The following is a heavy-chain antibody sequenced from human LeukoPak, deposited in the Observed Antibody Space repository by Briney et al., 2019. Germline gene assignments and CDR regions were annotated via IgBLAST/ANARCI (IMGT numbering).Heavy chain of an antibody. J-gene: IGHJ4*02. CDR3: ARDQRGYYDSSGYDY. V-gene: IGHV4-61*01. Sequence: SETLSLTCTVSGGSVSSGSYYWSWIRQPPGKGLEWMGYIYYSGSTNYNPSLKSRVTISVDTSKNQFSLKLSSVTAADTAVYYCARDQRGYYDSSGYDYWGQGTLVTVSS. CDR1: GGSVSSGSYY. D-gene: IGHD3-22*01. CDR2: IYYSGST.